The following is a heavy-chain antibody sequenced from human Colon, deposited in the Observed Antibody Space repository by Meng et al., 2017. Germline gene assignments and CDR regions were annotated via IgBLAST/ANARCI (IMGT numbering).Heavy chain of an antibody. J-gene: IGHJ3*02. Sequence: SETLSFTCSVSGGSISAYYWTWIRQPAGKGLEWMGRITASGNTNYNPSLKSRLTMSIDTSKNQFSLRLTSVTAADTAVYFCATTWGGLRNPVHNWGPGTMVAVSS. V-gene: IGHV4-4*07. CDR1: GGSISAYY. D-gene: IGHD3-16*01. CDR2: ITASGNT. CDR3: ATTWGGLRNPVHN.